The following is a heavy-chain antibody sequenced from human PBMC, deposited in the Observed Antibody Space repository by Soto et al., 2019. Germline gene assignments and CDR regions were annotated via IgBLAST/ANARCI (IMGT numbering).Heavy chain of an antibody. CDR1: GFTFSSYS. V-gene: IGHV3-21*01. CDR2: ISSSSSYI. CDR3: ARAGEQWLAQTPYYYYYMDV. J-gene: IGHJ6*03. D-gene: IGHD6-19*01. Sequence: EVQLVESGGGLVKPGGSLRLSCAASGFTFSSYSMNWVRQAPGKGLEWVSSISSSSSYIYYADSVKGRVTISRDQAKNSLHLQMTSQKAEATAVYYCARAGEQWLAQTPYYYYYMDVWGKGTTVTVSS.